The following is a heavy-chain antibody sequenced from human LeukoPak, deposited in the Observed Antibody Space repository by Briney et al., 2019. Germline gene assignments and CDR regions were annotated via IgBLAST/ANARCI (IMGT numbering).Heavy chain of an antibody. Sequence: GGSLRLSCAASGFTFSSYEMNWVRQAPGKGLERVSYISSSGSTIYYADSVKGRFTISRDNAKNSLYLQMNSLRAEDTAVYYCARDTLLITMFDYWGQGTLVTVSS. D-gene: IGHD3-10*01. J-gene: IGHJ4*02. V-gene: IGHV3-48*03. CDR3: ARDTLLITMFDY. CDR1: GFTFSSYE. CDR2: ISSSGSTI.